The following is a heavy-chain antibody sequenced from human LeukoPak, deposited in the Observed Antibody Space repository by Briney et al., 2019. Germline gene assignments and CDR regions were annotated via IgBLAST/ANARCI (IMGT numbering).Heavy chain of an antibody. CDR2: IYYSGST. CDR1: GGSISSYY. CDR3: ARGGSGTTGTTWAFDI. V-gene: IGHV4-59*01. Sequence: PSETLSLTCTVSGGSISSYYWSWIRPPPGKGLEWIGYIYYSGSTNYNPSLKSRVTISVDTSKNQFSLKLSSVTAADTAVYYCARGGSGTTGTTWAFDIWGQGTMVTVSS. D-gene: IGHD1-1*01. J-gene: IGHJ3*02.